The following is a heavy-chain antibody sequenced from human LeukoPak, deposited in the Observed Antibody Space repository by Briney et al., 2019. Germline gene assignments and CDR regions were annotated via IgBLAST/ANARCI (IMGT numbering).Heavy chain of an antibody. Sequence: PSETLSLTCTVSGGSISSYYWSWTRQPPGKGLEWIGYIYYSGSTNYNPSLKSRVTISVDTSKNQFSLKLSSVTAADTAVYYCARLNPVGQDCTGANCYTLYFFDYWGQGSLVTVSS. V-gene: IGHV4-59*01. J-gene: IGHJ4*02. D-gene: IGHD2-15*01. CDR2: IYYSGST. CDR1: GGSISSYY. CDR3: ARLNPVGQDCTGANCYTLYFFDY.